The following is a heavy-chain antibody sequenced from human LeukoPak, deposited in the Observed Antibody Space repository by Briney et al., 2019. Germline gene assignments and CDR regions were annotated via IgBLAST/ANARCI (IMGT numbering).Heavy chain of an antibody. J-gene: IGHJ6*03. D-gene: IGHD3-3*01. V-gene: IGHV3-21*01. CDR2: ISSSSSYI. CDR3: AKDHSDFWSGYSDMDV. Sequence: GGSLRLSCAASGFTFSSYSMNWVRQAPGKGLEWVSSISSSSSYIYYADSVKGRFTISSDNAKNSLYLQMNSLRAEDTAVYYCAKDHSDFWSGYSDMDVWGKGTTVTVSS. CDR1: GFTFSSYS.